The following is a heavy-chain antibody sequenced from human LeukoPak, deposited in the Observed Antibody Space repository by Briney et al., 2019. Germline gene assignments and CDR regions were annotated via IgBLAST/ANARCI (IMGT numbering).Heavy chain of an antibody. D-gene: IGHD4-11*01. Sequence: ASVKVSCKASGYTFTRYGISWVRQAPGQGLEWMGWMNPNSGNTGYAQKFQGRVTMTTDTSTSTAYMEVRSLRSDDTAVYYCARGSLWKTTPVHYFDYWGQGTLVTVSS. CDR2: MNPNSGNT. V-gene: IGHV1-18*01. CDR1: GYTFTRYG. CDR3: ARGSLWKTTPVHYFDY. J-gene: IGHJ4*02.